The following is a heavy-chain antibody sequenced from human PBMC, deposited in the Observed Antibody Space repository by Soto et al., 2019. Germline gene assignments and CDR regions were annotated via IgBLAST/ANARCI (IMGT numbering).Heavy chain of an antibody. Sequence: ASVKVSCKASGYTFTSYYMHWVRQAPGQGLEWMGIINPSGGSTSYAQKFQGRVTMTRDTSTSTVYMELSSLRSEDTAVYYCARGGDTAMVAKRAGLDYWGQGTLVTVSS. CDR2: INPSGGST. D-gene: IGHD5-18*01. J-gene: IGHJ4*02. V-gene: IGHV1-46*01. CDR3: ARGGDTAMVAKRAGLDY. CDR1: GYTFTSYY.